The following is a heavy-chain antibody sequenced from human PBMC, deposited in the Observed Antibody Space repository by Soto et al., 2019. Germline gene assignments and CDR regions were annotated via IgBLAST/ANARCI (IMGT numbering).Heavy chain of an antibody. J-gene: IGHJ5*02. CDR3: ARHMGCGLRSTSCYTGSSSGWTKLNWFDP. V-gene: IGHV4-39*01. CDR1: GGSISSSSYY. Sequence: PSETLSLTCTVSGGSISSSSYYWGWIRQPPGKGLEWIGSIYYSGSTYYNPSLKSRVTISVDTSKNQFSLKLSSVTAADTAVYYCARHMGCGLRSTSCYTGSSSGWTKLNWFDPWGQGTLVTVSS. D-gene: IGHD2-2*02. CDR2: IYYSGST.